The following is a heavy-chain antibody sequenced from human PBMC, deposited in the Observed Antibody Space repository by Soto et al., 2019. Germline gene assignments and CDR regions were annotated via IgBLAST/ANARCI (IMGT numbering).Heavy chain of an antibody. J-gene: IGHJ4*02. CDR1: GFTFSSYG. V-gene: IGHV3-30*18. CDR2: ISYDGSNK. D-gene: IGHD6-13*01. CDR3: AKGGSIAAAGISFDY. Sequence: GGSLRLSCAASGFTFSSYGMHWVRQAPGKGLEWVAVISYDGSNKYYADSVKGRFTISRDNSKNTLYLQMNSLRAEDTAVYYCAKGGSIAAAGISFDYWGQGTLVTVSS.